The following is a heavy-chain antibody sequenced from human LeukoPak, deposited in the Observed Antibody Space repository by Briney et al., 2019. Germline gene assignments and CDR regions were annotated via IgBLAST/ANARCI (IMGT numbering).Heavy chain of an antibody. Sequence: SETLSLTCTVSGGSISSYYWSWLRQPPGKGLEWIGYIYYSGSTNYNPSLKSRVTISVDTSKNQFSLKLSSVTAADTAVYYCARGIEARWLQLKANWFDPWGQGTLVTVSS. V-gene: IGHV4-59*01. CDR1: GGSISSYY. D-gene: IGHD5-24*01. CDR3: ARGIEARWLQLKANWFDP. J-gene: IGHJ5*02. CDR2: IYYSGST.